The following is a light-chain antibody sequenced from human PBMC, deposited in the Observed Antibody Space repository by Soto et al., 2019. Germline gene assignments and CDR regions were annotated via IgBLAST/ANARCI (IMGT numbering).Light chain of an antibody. CDR2: DVT. J-gene: IGLJ1*01. CDR3: SSYTTISTYV. CDR1: SSDVGGYNF. Sequence: QSVLTQPASVSGSPGQSITISCTGTSSDVGGYNFVSWYQQHPDKAPKLMIYDVTNRPSGVSNRFSGSKSGNTASLTISGLQDEDEADYYCSSYTTISTYVFGTGNKVTVL. V-gene: IGLV2-14*01.